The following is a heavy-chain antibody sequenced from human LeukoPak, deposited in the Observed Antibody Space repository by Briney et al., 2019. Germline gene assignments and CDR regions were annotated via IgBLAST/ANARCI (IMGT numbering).Heavy chain of an antibody. CDR1: GYTFPSYG. J-gene: IGHJ6*03. CDR3: ARERTDIVVVPAVSDYYYYYYMDV. Sequence: ASVKVSCKGSGYTFPSYGFRWVRQPPGQGGEWMGWISAYYGCTNYAQKRQGRVTMTTDTSTSTAYMELRSLRSDDTAVYYCARERTDIVVVPAVSDYYYYYYMDVWGEGPTVTVSS. D-gene: IGHD2-2*01. V-gene: IGHV1-18*01. CDR2: ISAYYGCT.